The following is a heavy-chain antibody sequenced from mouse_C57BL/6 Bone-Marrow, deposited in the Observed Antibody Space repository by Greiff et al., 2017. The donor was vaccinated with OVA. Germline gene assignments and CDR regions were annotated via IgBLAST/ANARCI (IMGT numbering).Heavy chain of an antibody. CDR1: GFTFSDYG. V-gene: IGHV5-17*01. Sequence: EVQRVESGGGLVKPGGSLKLSCAASGFTFSDYGMHWVRQAPEKGLEWVAYISSGSSTIYYAETVKGGFTISRDNAKNTLFLQMTSLRSEDTAMYYCARGYYGDFDYWGQGTTLTVSS. J-gene: IGHJ2*01. D-gene: IGHD1-1*01. CDR2: ISSGSSTI. CDR3: ARGYYGDFDY.